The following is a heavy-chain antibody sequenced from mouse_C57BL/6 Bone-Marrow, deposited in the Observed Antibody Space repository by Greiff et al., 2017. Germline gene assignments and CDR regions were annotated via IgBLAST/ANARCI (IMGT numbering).Heavy chain of an antibody. D-gene: IGHD2-4*01. V-gene: IGHV5-9*01. CDR2: ISGGGGNT. CDR3: ARSRSGLRWFAY. CDR1: GFTFGSYT. Sequence: EVQRVESGGGLLKPGGSRKLSCAPSGFTFGSYTMSWVRRTPKRRLEWVATISGGGGNTYYPDSVKGRFTISRDNAKNTLYLQMSSLRSEDTALYYCARSRSGLRWFAYWGQGTLVTVSA. J-gene: IGHJ3*01.